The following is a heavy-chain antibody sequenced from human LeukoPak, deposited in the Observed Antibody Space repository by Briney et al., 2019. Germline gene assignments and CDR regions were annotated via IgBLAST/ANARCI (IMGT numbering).Heavy chain of an antibody. Sequence: GGSLRLSCTASGFTVSTYYMTWVRQAPGKGLEWVSVIHAGGTTNYADSVKGRFTISRDNSKNTLYLQMNSLRAEDTAVYYCARAGGYSSGSNFFDYWGQGTLVTVSS. J-gene: IGHJ4*02. CDR3: ARAGGYSSGSNFFDY. CDR2: IHAGGTT. V-gene: IGHV3-53*01. CDR1: GFTVSTYY. D-gene: IGHD5-18*01.